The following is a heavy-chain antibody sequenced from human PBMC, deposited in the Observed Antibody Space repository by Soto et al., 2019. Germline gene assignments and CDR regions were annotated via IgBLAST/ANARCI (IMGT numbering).Heavy chain of an antibody. CDR2: INHSGST. Sequence: PSETLSLTCAVYGGSFSGYYWTWIRQPPGTGLEWIGEINHSGSTNYNPSLKSRVTISVDTSKNQFSLKLTSVTAADTAVYYCARDKTTGLLDYWGQGTLVTVSS. J-gene: IGHJ4*02. CDR1: GGSFSGYY. CDR3: ARDKTTGLLDY. V-gene: IGHV4-34*01. D-gene: IGHD1-7*01.